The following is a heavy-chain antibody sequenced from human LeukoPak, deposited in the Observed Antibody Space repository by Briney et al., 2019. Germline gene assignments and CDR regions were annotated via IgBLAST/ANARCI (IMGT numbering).Heavy chain of an antibody. Sequence: ASVKVSCKASGYTFTNYAMNWVRQAPGQGLEWMGWINTKTGNPKYAQGFTGRFVFSLDTSVSTAYLQISSLKAEDTAVYYCARDLGRYFDWLRPPYFDYWGQGTLVTVSS. CDR1: GYTFTNYA. CDR2: INTKTGNP. D-gene: IGHD3-9*01. CDR3: ARDLGRYFDWLRPPYFDY. J-gene: IGHJ4*02. V-gene: IGHV7-4-1*02.